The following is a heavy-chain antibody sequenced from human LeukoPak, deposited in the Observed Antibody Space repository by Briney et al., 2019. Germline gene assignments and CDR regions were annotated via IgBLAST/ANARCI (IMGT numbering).Heavy chain of an antibody. V-gene: IGHV3-21*01. CDR1: GFTVSSNY. D-gene: IGHD2-21*01. J-gene: IGHJ3*02. CDR3: AGLAYCGGDCYSGAFDI. CDR2: ISSSSSYI. Sequence: PGGSLRLSCAASGFTVSSNYMNWVRQAPGKGLEWVSSISSSSSYIYYADSVKGRFTISRDNAKNSLYLQMNSLRAEDTAVYYCAGLAYCGGDCYSGAFDIWGQGTMVTVSS.